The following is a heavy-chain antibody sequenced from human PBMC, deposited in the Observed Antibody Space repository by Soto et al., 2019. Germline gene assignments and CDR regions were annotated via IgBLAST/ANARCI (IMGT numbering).Heavy chain of an antibody. J-gene: IGHJ4*02. Sequence: KPSETLSLTCAVYGGSFSGYYWSWIRQPPGKGLEWIGEINHSGSTNYNPSLKSRVTISVDTSKNQFSLKLSSVTAADTAVYYCARTAVAGTGDFDYWGQGTLVTVSS. D-gene: IGHD6-19*01. CDR3: ARTAVAGTGDFDY. CDR1: GGSFSGYY. V-gene: IGHV4-34*01. CDR2: INHSGST.